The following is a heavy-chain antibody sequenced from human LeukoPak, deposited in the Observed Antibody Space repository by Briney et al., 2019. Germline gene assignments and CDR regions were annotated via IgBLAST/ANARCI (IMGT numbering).Heavy chain of an antibody. D-gene: IGHD2-2*01. J-gene: IGHJ4*02. Sequence: PSETLSLTCTVSGGSISSYYWSWIRQPPGKGLEWIGYIYYSGSTNYNPSLKSRVTISVDTSKNQFSLKLSSVTAADTAVYYCARVGVPATVDYWGQGTLVTVSS. CDR1: GGSISSYY. CDR2: IYYSGST. CDR3: ARVGVPATVDY. V-gene: IGHV4-59*01.